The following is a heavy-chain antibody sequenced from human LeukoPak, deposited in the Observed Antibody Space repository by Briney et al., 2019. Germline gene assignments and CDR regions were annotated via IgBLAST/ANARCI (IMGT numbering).Heavy chain of an antibody. D-gene: IGHD3-10*01. CDR3: ARIPTAFGERNNWFDP. Sequence: ASVKVSCKASGYTFTFYGITWVRQAPGQGLEWMGWISAYNGNTNYAQKFQGRVTITTDTSTSTAYMELRSLRFDDTAVYYCARIPTAFGERNNWFDPWGQGTLVTVSS. V-gene: IGHV1-18*01. CDR2: ISAYNGNT. J-gene: IGHJ5*02. CDR1: GYTFTFYG.